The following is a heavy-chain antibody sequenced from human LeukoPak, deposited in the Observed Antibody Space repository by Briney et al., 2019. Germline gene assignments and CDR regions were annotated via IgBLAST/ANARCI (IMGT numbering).Heavy chain of an antibody. Sequence: GALKPSLAASGYPFSNYGLDWVRQAPGKGPGGVAVISYDGSNKYYADSVKGRFTISRDNSKNTLYLQMNSLRAEDTAVYYCAKDTAYCGGDCYSFDYWGQGTLVTVSS. CDR1: GYPFSNYG. CDR3: AKDTAYCGGDCYSFDY. CDR2: ISYDGSNK. J-gene: IGHJ4*02. D-gene: IGHD2-21*02. V-gene: IGHV3-30*18.